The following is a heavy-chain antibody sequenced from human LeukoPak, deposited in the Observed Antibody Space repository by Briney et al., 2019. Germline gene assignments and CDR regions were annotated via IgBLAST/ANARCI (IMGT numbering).Heavy chain of an antibody. D-gene: IGHD3-22*01. Sequence: GGSLRLSCAASGFTFSDYYMSWIRQAPGKGLEWVPYISSSGSTIYYADSVKGRFTISRDNAKNSLYLQMNSLRAEDTAVYYCARDLYYYDSSGYPSGGYWGQGTLVTVSS. J-gene: IGHJ4*02. V-gene: IGHV3-11*04. CDR2: ISSSGSTI. CDR3: ARDLYYYDSSGYPSGGY. CDR1: GFTFSDYY.